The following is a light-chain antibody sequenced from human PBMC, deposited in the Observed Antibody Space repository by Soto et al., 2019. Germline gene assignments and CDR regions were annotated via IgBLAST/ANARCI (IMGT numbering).Light chain of an antibody. CDR2: AAS. CDR3: QQGYSTPLT. J-gene: IGKJ5*01. CDR1: QGITSY. V-gene: IGKV1-39*01. Sequence: IQMTQSPSTLSASVKDKLTITCRASQGITSYLDWYQQKPGKAPNLLIYAASSLQSGVPSRFSGSGSGTDFTLTISSLQPEDFATYYCQQGYSTPLTFGGGTRLDIK.